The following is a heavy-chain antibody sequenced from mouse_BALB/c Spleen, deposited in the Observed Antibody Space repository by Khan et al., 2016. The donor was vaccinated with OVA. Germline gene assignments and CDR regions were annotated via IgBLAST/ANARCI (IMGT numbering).Heavy chain of an antibody. CDR2: VDPFSGGT. CDR1: GYSFTSYY. CDR3: TRHGYVAWFTY. Sequence: VQLKQSGPELMKPGASVKISCKASGYSFTSYYLHWVMQSHGESLEWIGYVDPFSGGTTYNQKFKGKATLTVDKSSSTAYMTLSNLTSEDSAVYYCTRHGYVAWFTYWGQGTLVTVSA. V-gene: IGHV1S135*01. J-gene: IGHJ3*01. D-gene: IGHD2-2*01.